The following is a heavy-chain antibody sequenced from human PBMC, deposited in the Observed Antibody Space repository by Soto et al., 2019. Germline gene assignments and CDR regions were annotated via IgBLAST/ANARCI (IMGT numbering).Heavy chain of an antibody. CDR3: ARGSEGYYYGSGSFGY. Sequence: PSETLSLTCAVYGGSFSGYYWSWIRQPPGKGLEWIGEINHSGTTNYNPSLKSRVTISVDTSKNQFSLKLSSVTAADAAVYYCARGSEGYYYGSGSFGYWGQGTLVTVSS. D-gene: IGHD3-10*01. J-gene: IGHJ4*02. CDR2: INHSGTT. V-gene: IGHV4-34*01. CDR1: GGSFSGYY.